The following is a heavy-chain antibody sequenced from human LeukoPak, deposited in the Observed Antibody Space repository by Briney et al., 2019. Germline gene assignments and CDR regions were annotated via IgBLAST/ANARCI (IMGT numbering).Heavy chain of an antibody. V-gene: IGHV4-39*01. CDR3: ARLSNGGSDY. J-gene: IGHJ4*02. Sequence: PSETLSLTCTVSGGSISSSSYYWGWIRQPPGKGLEWIGSIYYSGSTYYNPSLKSRVTISVDTSKNQFSLKLSSVTAADMAVYYCARLSNGGSDYWGQGTLVTVSS. CDR1: GGSISSSSYY. D-gene: IGHD4-23*01. CDR2: IYYSGST.